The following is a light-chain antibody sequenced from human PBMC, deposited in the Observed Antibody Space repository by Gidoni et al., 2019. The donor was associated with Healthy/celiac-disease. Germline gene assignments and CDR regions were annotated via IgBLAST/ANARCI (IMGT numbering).Light chain of an antibody. V-gene: IGKV3-20*01. CDR1: QSVSSSY. J-gene: IGKJ2*01. Sequence: EIVLTQSPGTLSLSPGERVTLSCRASQSVSSSYLAWYQQKPGQAPRLLIYGASSRATGIPDRFSGSESGTDFTLTISRLEPEDFAVYYCQQYGSSPRTFGQGTKLEIK. CDR3: QQYGSSPRT. CDR2: GAS.